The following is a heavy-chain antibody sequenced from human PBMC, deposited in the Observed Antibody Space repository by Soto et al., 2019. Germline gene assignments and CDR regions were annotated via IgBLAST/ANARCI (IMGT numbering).Heavy chain of an antibody. CDR2: IYYSGST. Sequence: ETLSLTCPVSGGSISSSSYSWCWIRQPPGKGLEWIGSIYYSGSTYYNPSLKSRVTISVDTPKNQFSLKLSSVTAPHTAVYYCARHKGDYDILTGYYNTYCYYGMEVSGQGTTVTVSS. D-gene: IGHD3-9*01. V-gene: IGHV4-39*01. J-gene: IGHJ6*02. CDR1: GGSISSSSYS. CDR3: ARHKGDYDILTGYYNTYCYYGMEV.